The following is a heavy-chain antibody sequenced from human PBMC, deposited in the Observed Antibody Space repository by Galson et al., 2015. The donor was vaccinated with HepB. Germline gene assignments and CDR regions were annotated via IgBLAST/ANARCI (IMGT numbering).Heavy chain of an antibody. CDR3: ARHQYHLLQAAGRIPFDY. V-gene: IGHV4-59*08. CDR2: IYYSGST. D-gene: IGHD6-13*01. CDR1: GDSIRSYY. Sequence: SETLSLTCTVSGDSIRSYYWSWIRQPPGKGLEWIGYIYYSGSTNYNPSLKSRVTISVDSSKNQFSLKLSSVTAADTAVYYCARHQYHLLQAAGRIPFDYWGQGTLVTVSS. J-gene: IGHJ4*02.